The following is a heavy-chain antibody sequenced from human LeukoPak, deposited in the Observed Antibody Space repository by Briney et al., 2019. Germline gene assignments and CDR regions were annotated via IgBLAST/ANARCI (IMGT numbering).Heavy chain of an antibody. Sequence: TFTSXXINWVRXAXGQGLEWMGWMNPNSGNTGYSQKFQGRGTMTRNTSISTAYMELSSLRSEDTAVYYCARRPVIRLRGFDYWGQGTLVTVSS. CDR3: ARRPVIRLRGFDY. J-gene: IGHJ4*02. CDR2: MNPNSGNT. CDR1: TFTSXX. D-gene: IGHD3-10*01. V-gene: IGHV1-8*01.